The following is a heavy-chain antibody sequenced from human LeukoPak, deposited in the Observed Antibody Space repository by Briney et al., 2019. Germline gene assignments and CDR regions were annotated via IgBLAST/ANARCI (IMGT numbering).Heavy chain of an antibody. CDR2: ISGSGGST. J-gene: IGHJ6*02. V-gene: IGHV3-23*01. CDR3: AKDWWAHCSSTSCYSGGHYGMDV. D-gene: IGHD2-2*02. CDR1: GFTFSSYA. Sequence: GGSLRLSCAASGFTFSSYAMSWVRQVPGKGLEWASAISGSGGSTHYADSVKGRFTISRDNSKNTLYLQMNSLRAEDTAVYYCAKDWWAHCSSTSCYSGGHYGMDVWGQGTTVTVSS.